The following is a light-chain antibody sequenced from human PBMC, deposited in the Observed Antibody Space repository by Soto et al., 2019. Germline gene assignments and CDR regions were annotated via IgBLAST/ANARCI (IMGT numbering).Light chain of an antibody. V-gene: IGKV3-15*01. CDR3: QQYNDWPWT. Sequence: EVVMTQSPATLSVSPGEGATLSCRASQSVSSNLAWYQHQPCQAPSLLLYGASTRTTVFPAGFSGSGSGTEFNLPVSSLQSADFAVYYCQQYNDWPWTFGQPTKGEIQ. CDR2: GAS. J-gene: IGKJ1*01. CDR1: QSVSSN.